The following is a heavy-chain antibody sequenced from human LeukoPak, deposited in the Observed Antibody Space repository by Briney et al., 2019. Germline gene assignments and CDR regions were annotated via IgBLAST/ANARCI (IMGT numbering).Heavy chain of an antibody. J-gene: IGHJ4*02. V-gene: IGHV4-31*03. D-gene: IGHD3-22*01. Sequence: SETLSLTCTVSGGSISSGGYYWTWIRQLPGKGLEYIGYISYSGSSYYSPFLKSRGTISVDTSKNQLSLKLRSVTAADTAGYYCARANGFYDLAFDYWGQGTLVTVSS. CDR1: GGSISSGGYY. CDR2: ISYSGSS. CDR3: ARANGFYDLAFDY.